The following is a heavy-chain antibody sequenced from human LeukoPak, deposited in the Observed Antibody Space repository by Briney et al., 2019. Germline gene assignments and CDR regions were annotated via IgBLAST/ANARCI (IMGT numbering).Heavy chain of an antibody. J-gene: IGHJ4*02. V-gene: IGHV3-23*01. CDR2: ISGGGDIT. CDR1: GFTFSTYA. D-gene: IGHD1-26*01. Sequence: GRSLRLSCAASGFTFSTYAMSWVRQTPGKGLGWGSVISGGGDITYYADSVKGRFTISRDNSENTVYLQMNSLRAEDTAVYYCAKEQVVSPPWVSYFDYWGQGTLVTVSS. CDR3: AKEQVVSPPWVSYFDY.